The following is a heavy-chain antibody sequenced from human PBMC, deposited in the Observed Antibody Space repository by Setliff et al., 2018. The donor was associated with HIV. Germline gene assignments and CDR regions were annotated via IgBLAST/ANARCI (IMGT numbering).Heavy chain of an antibody. J-gene: IGHJ4*02. CDR3: ARDTAMVRGGDY. CDR1: GYTFTSYY. Sequence: ASVKVSCRASGYTFTSYYMHWVRQAPGQGLEWMGIINPSGGSTSYAQKFQGRVTMTRDTSTSTVYMELSSLRSEDTAVYYCARDTAMVRGGDYWGQGTLVTVSS. CDR2: INPSGGST. D-gene: IGHD5-18*01. V-gene: IGHV1-46*01.